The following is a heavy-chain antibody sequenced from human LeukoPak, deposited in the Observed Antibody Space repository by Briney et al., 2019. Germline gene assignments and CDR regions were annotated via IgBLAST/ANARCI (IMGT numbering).Heavy chain of an antibody. CDR1: GFTVSSNY. D-gene: IGHD1-1*01. CDR2: IYSGGTT. J-gene: IGHJ4*02. V-gene: IGHV3-53*01. CDR3: ARMTGPSNRHWPYFDC. Sequence: GGSLRLSCAASGFTVSSNYMSWVRQAPGKGLEWVSLIYSGGTTYYADSVKGRFTISRDNSKYTLYLQMNTLRAEDTAVYYCARMTGPSNRHWPYFDCWGQGTLVTVSS.